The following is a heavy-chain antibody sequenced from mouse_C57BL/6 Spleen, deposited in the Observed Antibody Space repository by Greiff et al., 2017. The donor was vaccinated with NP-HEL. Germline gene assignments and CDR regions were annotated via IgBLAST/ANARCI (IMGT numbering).Heavy chain of an antibody. Sequence: EVQLQQSAPGLVKPSQSLSLTCSVTGYSITSGYYWTWIRQFPGNKQEWMGYISYDGSNNYNPSLQNRISITRDTSKNQFFLKLNSVTTEDTATYYCARGDYSNYGGDWFAYWGQGTLVTVAA. V-gene: IGHV3-6*01. D-gene: IGHD2-5*01. CDR1: GYSITSGYY. CDR3: ARGDYSNYGGDWFAY. J-gene: IGHJ3*01. CDR2: ISYDGSN.